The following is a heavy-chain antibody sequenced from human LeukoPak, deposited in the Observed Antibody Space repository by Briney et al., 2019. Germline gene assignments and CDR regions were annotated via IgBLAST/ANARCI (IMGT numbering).Heavy chain of an antibody. CDR3: ARVRVEYYYDTSGYYAWDY. J-gene: IGHJ4*02. Sequence: PGRSLRLSCVASGFTFSSYSMHWVRQAPGKGLEWVAVISYDGSNKYYADSVKGRFTISRDNSKNTLYLQMSSLRAEDTAVYYCARVRVEYYYDTSGYYAWDYWGQGTLVTVSS. D-gene: IGHD3-22*01. CDR1: GFTFSSYS. CDR2: ISYDGSNK. V-gene: IGHV3-30-3*01.